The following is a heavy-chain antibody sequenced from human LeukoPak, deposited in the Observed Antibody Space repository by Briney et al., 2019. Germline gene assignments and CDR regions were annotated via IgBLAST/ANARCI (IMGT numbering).Heavy chain of an antibody. V-gene: IGHV4-4*02. D-gene: IGHD2-2*01. CDR2: IYHSGSI. CDR3: ARTTEGYCSSASCFGFSYSYYMDV. CDR1: GASISSSNW. Sequence: PSETLSLTCAVSGASISSSNWWSWVRQPPGKGLEWIGEIYHSGSINDNPSLKGRVTISVDKSKNQFSLKLSSVIAADTAVYYCARTTEGYCSSASCFGFSYSYYMDVWGKGTTVTISS. J-gene: IGHJ6*03.